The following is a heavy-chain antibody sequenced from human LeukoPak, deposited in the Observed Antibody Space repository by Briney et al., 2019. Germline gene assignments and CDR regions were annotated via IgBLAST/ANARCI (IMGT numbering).Heavy chain of an antibody. CDR3: ARAGVESSGYYAFDV. V-gene: IGHV3-30-3*01. Sequence: TGRSLRLSCAASGFTFNNYLMHWVRQAPGKGLEWVAVISSDGINKYYADSVKGRFTISRDNSENTLYLQMNSLRAEDTAVYYCARAGVESSGYYAFDVWGQGTILTVSS. CDR1: GFTFNNYL. J-gene: IGHJ3*01. D-gene: IGHD3-22*01. CDR2: ISSDGINK.